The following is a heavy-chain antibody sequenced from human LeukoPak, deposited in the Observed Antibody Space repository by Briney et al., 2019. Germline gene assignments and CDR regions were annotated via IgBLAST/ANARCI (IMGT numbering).Heavy chain of an antibody. D-gene: IGHD6-13*01. CDR2: INPNSGDT. Sequence: GASVKVSCKASGYTFSGYYIHWVRQAPGQGLEWMGWINPNSGDTNYAQKFQGRVTMTRDTSISTAYMELSRLRSDDTAVYYCARDYIEAPGKLRDYWGQGTLVTVSS. J-gene: IGHJ4*02. CDR1: GYTFSGYY. V-gene: IGHV1-2*02. CDR3: ARDYIEAPGKLRDY.